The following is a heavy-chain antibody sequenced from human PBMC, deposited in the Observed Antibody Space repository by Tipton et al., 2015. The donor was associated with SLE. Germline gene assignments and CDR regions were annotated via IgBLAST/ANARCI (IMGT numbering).Heavy chain of an antibody. V-gene: IGHV4-59*01. J-gene: IGHJ6*03. CDR2: IYYSGGST. Sequence: TLSLTCTVSGVSISPFYWSWIRQPPGKGLEWIGYIYYSGGSTNYNPSLKSRVTMSVDTSKNQFSLKLSSVTAADTAVYYCARDGVIAMGYYMDVWGKGTTVAVSS. CDR1: GVSISPFY. D-gene: IGHD2-21*01. CDR3: ARDGVIAMGYYMDV.